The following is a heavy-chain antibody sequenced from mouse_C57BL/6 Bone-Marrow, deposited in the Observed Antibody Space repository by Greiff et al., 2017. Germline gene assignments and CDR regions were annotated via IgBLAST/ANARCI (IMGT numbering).Heavy chain of an antibody. V-gene: IGHV1-69*01. D-gene: IGHD2-4*01. CDR3: ARALMITTLFDY. J-gene: IGHJ2*01. CDR2: IDPSDSYT. Sequence: VQLQQPGAELVMPGASVKLSCKASGYTFTSYWMHWVKQRPGQGLEWIGEIDPSDSYTNYNQKFKGKSTLTVDKSSSTAYMQLSSLTSEDSAVYYCARALMITTLFDYWGQGTTLTVSS. CDR1: GYTFTSYW.